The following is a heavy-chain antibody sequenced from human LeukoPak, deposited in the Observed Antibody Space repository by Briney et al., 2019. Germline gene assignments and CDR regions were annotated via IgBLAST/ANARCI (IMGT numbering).Heavy chain of an antibody. J-gene: IGHJ4*02. Sequence: SETLSLTCTVSGGSISSSSYYWGWIHQPPGKGLEWIGSIYYSGSTYYNPSLKSRVTISVDTSKNQFSLKLSSVTAADTAVYYCARLGSTGYYDSSGSRRAALDYWGQGTLVTVSS. D-gene: IGHD3-22*01. CDR3: ARLGSTGYYDSSGSRRAALDY. CDR2: IYYSGST. CDR1: GGSISSSSYY. V-gene: IGHV4-39*01.